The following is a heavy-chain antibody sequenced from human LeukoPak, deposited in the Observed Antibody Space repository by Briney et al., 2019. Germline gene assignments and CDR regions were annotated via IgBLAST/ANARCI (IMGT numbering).Heavy chain of an antibody. CDR1: AFTFSTYG. CDR2: IRYDGDNK. CDR3: AKDERVAVAGSAFDI. V-gene: IGHV3-30*02. D-gene: IGHD6-19*01. J-gene: IGHJ3*02. Sequence: GGSLRLSCAASAFTFSTYGMHWVRQAPGKGLEWVAFIRYDGDNKYYADSVKGRFTISRDNAKNSLYLQMNSLRAEDTAVYYCAKDERVAVAGSAFDIWGQGTMVTVSS.